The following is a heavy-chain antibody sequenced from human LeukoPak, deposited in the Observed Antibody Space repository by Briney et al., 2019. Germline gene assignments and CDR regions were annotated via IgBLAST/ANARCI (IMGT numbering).Heavy chain of an antibody. J-gene: IGHJ4*02. D-gene: IGHD5-24*01. V-gene: IGHV3-23*01. CDR1: GFTFNNYA. CDR2: IGGGGGST. CDR3: AKRGMTTIKEGFDY. Sequence: GGSLRLSCAASGFTFNNYAMSWVRQAPGKGLEWVSAIGGGGGSTYYADSVKGRFTISRDNSKNTLYLQMNSLRGGDTAVYYCAKRGMTTIKEGFDYWGQGTLVTVSS.